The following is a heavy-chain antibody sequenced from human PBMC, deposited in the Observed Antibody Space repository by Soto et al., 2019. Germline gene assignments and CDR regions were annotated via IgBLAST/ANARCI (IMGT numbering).Heavy chain of an antibody. J-gene: IGHJ5*02. D-gene: IGHD2-15*01. CDR1: GGSMSSYY. CDR2: VFYSGGT. CDR3: AKEFCDPNGCYGRWLDP. V-gene: IGHV4-59*01. Sequence: VQLQESGPGLAKPSETLSLTCTVSGGSMSSYYWSWIRQPPGKGLEWIGNVFYSGGTIYNPSLKSRVIISVDTSKNHFSLKLSSVTAADTAVYYCAKEFCDPNGCYGRWLDPWGQGTLVTVSS.